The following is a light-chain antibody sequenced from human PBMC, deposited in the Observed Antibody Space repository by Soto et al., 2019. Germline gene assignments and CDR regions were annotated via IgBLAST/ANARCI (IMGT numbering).Light chain of an antibody. J-gene: IGKJ1*01. CDR3: QQYYSYTRT. CDR1: QDIGNF. CDR2: AAS. Sequence: DIQMTQSPSSLSAFVGDRVTITCRASQDIGNFLAWYQQKPGKVPKLLIYAASTLQSGVPSRFSGSGSGTDFTITISSLQTEDVETYYCQQYYSYTRTFGQGTKVDIK. V-gene: IGKV1-27*01.